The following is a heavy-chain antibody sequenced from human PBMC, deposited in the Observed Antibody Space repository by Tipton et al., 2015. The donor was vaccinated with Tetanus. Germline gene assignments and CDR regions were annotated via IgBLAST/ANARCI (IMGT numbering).Heavy chain of an antibody. CDR1: GYNFATFW. CDR2: IYPGDSSV. D-gene: IGHD3-3*01. Sequence: QLVQSGAEVKKPGESLNISCKASGYNFATFWIGWVRQKPGKGLEWMGIIYPGDSSVRYSPTFQGQVTISADRSTTTAYLQWDSLKASDTAIYYCARHFGEMLYAPFRFDPWGQGTLVTVSS. V-gene: IGHV5-51*01. CDR3: ARHFGEMLYAPFRFDP. J-gene: IGHJ5*02.